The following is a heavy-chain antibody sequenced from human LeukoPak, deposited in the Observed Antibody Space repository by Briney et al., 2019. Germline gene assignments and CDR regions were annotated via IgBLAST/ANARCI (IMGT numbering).Heavy chain of an antibody. D-gene: IGHD3-3*01. CDR3: VTPWSGPTGMD. J-gene: IGHJ4*02. CDR2: IYSGGTT. Sequence: GGSLRLSCAASGFTVRGDYMSWVRQAPGKGLEWVSVIYSGGTTYYADSVKGRFTISRDNSENTVFLQMNSLGAEDTAVYYCVTPWSGPTGMDWGQGTLVTVSS. V-gene: IGHV3-66*01. CDR1: GFTVRGDY.